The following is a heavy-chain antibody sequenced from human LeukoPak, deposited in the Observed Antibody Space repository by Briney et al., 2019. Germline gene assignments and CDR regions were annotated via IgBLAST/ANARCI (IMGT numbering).Heavy chain of an antibody. J-gene: IGHJ6*03. D-gene: IGHD3-3*01. Sequence: PGKSLRLSCEATGFTFSRDLMHWVRQAPGKGLVWVSRIHSEGSPATYADSVKGRFTISRDNAKNTLYLQMDSLRVEDTAVYYCARDLGYYYMDVWGKGTTVTVSS. V-gene: IGHV3-74*01. CDR2: IHSEGSPA. CDR1: GFTFSRDL. CDR3: ARDLGYYYMDV.